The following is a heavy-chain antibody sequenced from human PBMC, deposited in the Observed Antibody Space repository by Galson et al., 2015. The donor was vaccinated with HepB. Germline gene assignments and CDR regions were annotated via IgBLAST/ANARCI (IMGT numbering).Heavy chain of an antibody. CDR1: GFTFSSYA. CDR2: ISYDGNNR. Sequence: SLRLSCAASGFTFSSYAMHWVRQSPGKGLEWVAIISYDGNNRYYTDSVKGRFTISRDDSKNTLYLQMNSLRAEDTAVYYCARAWFGELLSYYFDNWGQGTLVTVSS. V-gene: IGHV3-30*04. J-gene: IGHJ4*02. D-gene: IGHD3-10*01. CDR3: ARAWFGELLSYYFDN.